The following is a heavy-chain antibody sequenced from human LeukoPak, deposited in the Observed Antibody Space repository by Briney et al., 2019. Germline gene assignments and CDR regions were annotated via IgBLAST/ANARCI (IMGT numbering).Heavy chain of an antibody. V-gene: IGHV4-4*09. CDR2: IYSSGST. J-gene: IGHJ4*02. CDR1: GGSISSYY. D-gene: IGHD6-6*01. CDR3: ARSYSSSNHFDY. Sequence: SETLSLTCTVSGGSISSYYWSWIRQPPGKGLGWIGYIYSSGSTNYNPSLKSRVTISVDTSKNQFSLKLSSVTAADTAVYYCARSYSSSNHFDYWGQGTLGSVSS.